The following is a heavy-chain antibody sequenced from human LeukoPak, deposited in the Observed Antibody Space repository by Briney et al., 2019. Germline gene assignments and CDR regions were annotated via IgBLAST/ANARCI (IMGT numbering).Heavy chain of an antibody. V-gene: IGHV1-2*02. Sequence: ASVKVSCKASGYIYIGYYTHWVRQAPGQGLEWMGWINPHIGGTNFAQKFQGRVTMTKDTSNSTTYMELNRLTSDDTAVYYCAKDHYYDSSGYYYGDYWGQGTLVTVSS. CDR1: GYIYIGYY. J-gene: IGHJ4*02. D-gene: IGHD3-22*01. CDR2: INPHIGGT. CDR3: AKDHYYDSSGYYYGDY.